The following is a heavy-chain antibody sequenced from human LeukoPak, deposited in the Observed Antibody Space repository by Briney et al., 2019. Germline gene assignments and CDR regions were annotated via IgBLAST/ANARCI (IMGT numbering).Heavy chain of an antibody. V-gene: IGHV1-2*02. D-gene: IGHD4-17*01. CDR1: GYTFTGYY. CDR2: INPNSGGT. Sequence: VASVKVSCKASGYTFTGYYMHWVRQAPGQGLEGMGWINPNSGGTNYAQKFQGRVTMTRDTSISTAYMELSRLRSDDTAVYYCARGTTLTTLPYYYYFIDVWGKGTTVTISS. J-gene: IGHJ6*03. CDR3: ARGTTLTTLPYYYYFIDV.